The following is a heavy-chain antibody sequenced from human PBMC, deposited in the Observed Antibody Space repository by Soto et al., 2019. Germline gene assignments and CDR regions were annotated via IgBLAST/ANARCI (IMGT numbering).Heavy chain of an antibody. D-gene: IGHD6-13*01. CDR1: GFTFSSYA. CDR3: AKVSYSLNYYYYYYMDV. Sequence: GGSLRLSCAASGFTFSSYAMSWVRQAPGKGLEWVSAISGSGGSTYYADSVKGRFTISRDNSKNTLYLQMNSLRAEDTAVYYCAKVSYSLNYYYYYYMDVWDKGTTVTVSS. V-gene: IGHV3-23*01. CDR2: ISGSGGST. J-gene: IGHJ6*03.